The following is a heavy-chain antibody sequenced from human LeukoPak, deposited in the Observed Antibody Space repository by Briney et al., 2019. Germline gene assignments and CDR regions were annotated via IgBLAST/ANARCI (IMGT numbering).Heavy chain of an antibody. CDR2: MNPNSGNT. CDR1: GYTFTGYY. Sequence: ASVKVSCKASGYTFTGYYMHWVRQAPGQGLEWMGWMNPNSGNTGYAQKFQGRVTMTRNTSISTAYMELSSLRSEDTAVYYCARLGDLISAFDIWGQGTMVTVSS. CDR3: ARLGDLISAFDI. J-gene: IGHJ3*02. D-gene: IGHD3-10*01. V-gene: IGHV1-8*02.